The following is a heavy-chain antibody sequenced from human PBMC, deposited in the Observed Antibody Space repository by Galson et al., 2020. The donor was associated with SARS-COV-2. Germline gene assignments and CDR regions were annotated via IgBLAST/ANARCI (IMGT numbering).Heavy chain of an antibody. CDR2: INHSGST. Sequence: SETLSLTCAVYGGSFSGYYWSWIRQPPGKGLEWIGEINHSGSTNYNPSLKSRVTISVDTSKNQFSLKLSSVTAADTAVYYCARGYLRWRAGFDYWGQGTLVTVSS. D-gene: IGHD4-17*01. CDR1: GGSFSGYY. CDR3: ARGYLRWRAGFDY. V-gene: IGHV4-34*01. J-gene: IGHJ4*02.